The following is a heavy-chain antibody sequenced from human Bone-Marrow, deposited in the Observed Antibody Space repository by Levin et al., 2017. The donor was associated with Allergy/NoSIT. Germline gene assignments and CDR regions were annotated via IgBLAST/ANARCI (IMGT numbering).Heavy chain of an antibody. CDR3: ARVRSGSSSGTGGYFDL. CDR2: IIPIFGTA. V-gene: IGHV1-69*13. Sequence: ASVKVSCKASGGTFSSYAISWVRQAPGQGLEWMGGIIPIFGTANYAQKLQGRVTITADESTSTAYMELSSLRSEDTAVYYCARVRSGSSSGTGGYFDLWGRGTLVTVSS. D-gene: IGHD3/OR15-3a*01. CDR1: GGTFSSYA. J-gene: IGHJ2*01.